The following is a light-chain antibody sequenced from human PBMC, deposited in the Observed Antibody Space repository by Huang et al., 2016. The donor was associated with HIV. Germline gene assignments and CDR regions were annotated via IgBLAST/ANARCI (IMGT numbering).Light chain of an antibody. J-gene: IGKJ4*01. Sequence: IVLTQSPATLSLSPGQIATLSCRASQNINNYLVWYQQKPGQAPRRLIDDSFNRATGIPARFSGSGSGTDFTLTINTLEPEDFAVYYCQQRGAWPLAFGGGTKVEIK. CDR2: DSF. V-gene: IGKV3-11*01. CDR3: QQRGAWPLA. CDR1: QNINNY.